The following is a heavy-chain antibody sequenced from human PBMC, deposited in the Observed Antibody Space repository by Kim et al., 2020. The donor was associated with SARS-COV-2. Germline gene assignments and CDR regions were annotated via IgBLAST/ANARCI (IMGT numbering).Heavy chain of an antibody. Sequence: GGSLRLSCAASEFTLSRHWMSWVRLTPQKGLEWVANINEVGSERSYVDSVKGRFTISRDNAKNSLYLQMNSLTVEDTALYFCARGTLRAPRPASDIWG. CDR1: EFTLSRHW. CDR3: ARGTLRAPRPASDI. J-gene: IGHJ3*02. CDR2: INEVGSER. V-gene: IGHV3-7*01.